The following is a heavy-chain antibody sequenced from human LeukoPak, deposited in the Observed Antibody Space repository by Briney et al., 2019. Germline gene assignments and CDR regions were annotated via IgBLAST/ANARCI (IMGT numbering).Heavy chain of an antibody. D-gene: IGHD3-3*01. Sequence: PGGSLRLSCAASGFTFSSYEMNWVRQAPGEGLEWVSYISSSGSTIYYADSVKGRFTISRDNAKNSLYLQMNSLRAEDTAVYYCARAHDFWSGYWDSYYMDVWGKGTTVTVSS. V-gene: IGHV3-48*03. J-gene: IGHJ6*03. CDR1: GFTFSSYE. CDR3: ARAHDFWSGYWDSYYMDV. CDR2: ISSSGSTI.